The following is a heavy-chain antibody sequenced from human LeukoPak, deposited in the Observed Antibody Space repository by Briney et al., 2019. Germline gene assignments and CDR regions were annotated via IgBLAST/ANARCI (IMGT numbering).Heavy chain of an antibody. CDR2: IYYSGST. V-gene: IGHV4-39*01. J-gene: IGHJ4*02. Sequence: PSETLSLTCTVSGGSISSSSYYWGWIPQPPGKGLEWIGSIYYSGSTYYNPSLKSRVTISVDTSKNQFSLKLSSVTAADTAVYYCARHRSGLWFGEYDYWGQGTLVTVSS. D-gene: IGHD3-10*01. CDR3: ARHRSGLWFGEYDY. CDR1: GGSISSSSYY.